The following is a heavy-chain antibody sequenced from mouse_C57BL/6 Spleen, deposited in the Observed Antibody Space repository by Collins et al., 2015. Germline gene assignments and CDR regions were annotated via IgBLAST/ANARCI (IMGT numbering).Heavy chain of an antibody. CDR1: FTSYG. V-gene: IGHV1-81*01. J-gene: IGHJ1*03. Sequence: FTSYGISWVKQRTGQGLEWIGEIYPRSGNTYYNEKFKGKATLTADKSSSTAYMELRSLTSEDSAVYFCPRSYYSNFYWYFDVWGTGTMVTVSS. CDR3: PRSYYSNFYWYFDV. CDR2: IYPRSGNT. D-gene: IGHD2-5*01.